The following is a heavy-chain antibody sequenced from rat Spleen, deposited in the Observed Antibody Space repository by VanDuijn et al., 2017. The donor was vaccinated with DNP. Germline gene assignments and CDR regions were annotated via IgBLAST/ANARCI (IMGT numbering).Heavy chain of an antibody. J-gene: IGHJ4*01. CDR2: VNQDSSII. Sequence: EVKLVESGGGLVEPGRSLKLSCAASGFNFNDYWLGWVRQAPGKGLEWIGEVNQDSSIINYTSSLKDKFTISRDNAQNTLYLQLSKLGSEDTAIYYCARGGPPYSDGSYYYALDAWGQGTSVTVSS. CDR3: ARGGPPYSDGSYYYALDA. V-gene: IGHV4-2*01. D-gene: IGHD1-12*02. CDR1: GFNFNDYW.